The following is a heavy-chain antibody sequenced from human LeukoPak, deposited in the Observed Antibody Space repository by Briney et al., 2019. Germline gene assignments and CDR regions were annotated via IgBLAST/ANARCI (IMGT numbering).Heavy chain of an antibody. V-gene: IGHV4-59*01. CDR2: IYYSGIT. Sequence: SETLSLTCTVSGGSISSYYWSWIRQPPGKGLEWIGFIYYSGITNYNPSLKSRVIISVDTSKNQFSLKLSSVTAADTAVYYCVRWSTIYVSIDYWGQGTLVTVSS. D-gene: IGHD5/OR15-5a*01. CDR1: GGSISSYY. J-gene: IGHJ4*02. CDR3: VRWSTIYVSIDY.